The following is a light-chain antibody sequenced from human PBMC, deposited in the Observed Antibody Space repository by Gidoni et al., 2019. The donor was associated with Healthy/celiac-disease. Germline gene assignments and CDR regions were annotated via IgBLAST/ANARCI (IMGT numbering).Light chain of an antibody. CDR1: QSISSW. CDR2: DAS. J-gene: IGKJ1*01. V-gene: IGKV1-5*01. Sequence: DIQMTQSPSTLSASVGDRVTTTCRASQSISSWLAWYQQKPGKGPKLLIYDASSLESGVPSRFSGSGSGTEFTLTISSLQPDDFAAYYCQQYNSYARTFGQXTKVEIK. CDR3: QQYNSYART.